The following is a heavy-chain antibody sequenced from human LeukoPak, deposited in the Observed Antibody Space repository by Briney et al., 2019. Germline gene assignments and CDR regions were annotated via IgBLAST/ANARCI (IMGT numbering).Heavy chain of an antibody. D-gene: IGHD3-9*01. CDR3: AVGYGRYFDWLLWVSGFDY. CDR1: EFTFSTYW. J-gene: IGHJ4*02. CDR2: ISSSSSYI. Sequence: PGGSLRLSCAASEFTFSTYWMTWVRQAPGKGLEWVSSISSSSSYIYYADSVKGRFTISRDNAKNSLYLQMNSLRAEDTAVYYCAVGYGRYFDWLLWVSGFDYWGQGTLVTVSS. V-gene: IGHV3-21*01.